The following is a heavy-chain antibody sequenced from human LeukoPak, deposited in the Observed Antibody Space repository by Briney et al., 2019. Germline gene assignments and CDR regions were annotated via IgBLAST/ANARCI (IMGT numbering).Heavy chain of an antibody. CDR3: ASAVTYYYDSSGPPRFDY. Sequence: PSETLSLTCTVSGGSISSSSYYWGWIRQPPGKGLEWIVSIYYSGSTYYNPSLKSRVTISVDTSKNQFSLKLSSVTAADTAVYYCASAVTYYYDSSGPPRFDYWGQGTLVTVSS. J-gene: IGHJ4*02. CDR1: GGSISSSSYY. CDR2: IYYSGST. V-gene: IGHV4-39*01. D-gene: IGHD3-22*01.